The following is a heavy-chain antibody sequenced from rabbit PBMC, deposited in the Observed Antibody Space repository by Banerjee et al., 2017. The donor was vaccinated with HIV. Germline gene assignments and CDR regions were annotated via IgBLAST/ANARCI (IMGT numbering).Heavy chain of an antibody. J-gene: IGHJ4*01. CDR3: ARQGDVGYGYVGL. D-gene: IGHD6-1*01. CDR1: GFTLSSNW. CDR2: IDLVFGIT. Sequence: QSLEESGGDLVKPGASLTLTCTASGFTLSSNWMYWVRQAPGKGLEWIGYIDLVFGITYYASWAKGRFTISKTSSTTVTLQMTSLTVADTATYFCARQGDVGYGYVGLWGPGTLVTVS. V-gene: IGHV1S40*01.